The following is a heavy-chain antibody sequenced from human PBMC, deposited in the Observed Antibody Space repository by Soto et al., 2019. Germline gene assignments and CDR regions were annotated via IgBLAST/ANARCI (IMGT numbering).Heavy chain of an antibody. Sequence: PGGSLRLSCAASGFTFSSYEMNWVRQAPGKGLEWVSYISSSGSTIYYADSVKGRFTISRDNAKNSLYLQMNSLRAEDTAVYYCARDLARGSFGEWLPSGYFDYWGQGTQVTVSS. V-gene: IGHV3-48*03. D-gene: IGHD3-3*01. CDR3: ARDLARGSFGEWLPSGYFDY. J-gene: IGHJ4*02. CDR1: GFTFSSYE. CDR2: ISSSGSTI.